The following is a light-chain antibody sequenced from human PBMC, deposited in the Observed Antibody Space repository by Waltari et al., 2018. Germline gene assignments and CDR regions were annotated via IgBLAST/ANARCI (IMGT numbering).Light chain of an antibody. V-gene: IGLV3-21*04. J-gene: IGLJ2*01. Sequence: SYVLTQPPSVSVAPGETARITWGGANIGSENVHWYQQKPGQAPVVVIYYDSDRPSGIPDRFSGSNSGNAATLTISRVEAGDEADYYCQVWASTSDRVFGGGTKLTVV. CDR2: YDS. CDR3: QVWASTSDRV. CDR1: NIGSEN.